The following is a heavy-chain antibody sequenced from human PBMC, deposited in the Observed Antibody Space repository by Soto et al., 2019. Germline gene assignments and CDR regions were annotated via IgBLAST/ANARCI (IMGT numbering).Heavy chain of an antibody. D-gene: IGHD1-1*01. CDR2: VISASGSV. Sequence: QVQVVQSGAEVKKPGSSVKISCKASGRIFSSFPTSWVRQVPGQGREWMGGVISASGSVTYAPKFQGRVTMTAVNSAGIGYMELTSLTSEDTAIYYCARVGSRDAYNSVLDQWGPGTMVTVSS. CDR1: GRIFSSFP. V-gene: IGHV1-69*06. J-gene: IGHJ1*01. CDR3: ARVGSRDAYNSVLDQ.